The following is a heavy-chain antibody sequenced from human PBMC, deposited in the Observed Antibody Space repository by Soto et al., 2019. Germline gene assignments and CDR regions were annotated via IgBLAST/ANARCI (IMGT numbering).Heavy chain of an antibody. Sequence: QVQLQESGPGLVKPSGTLSLTCAVSGGSISSSNWWSWVRQPPGKGLEWIGEIYHSGSTNYNPSLKSRVTIPVDKSKNQFSLKLSSVTAADAAVYYCARVSGAYYYGRDVWGQGTTVTVSS. J-gene: IGHJ6*02. CDR1: GGSISSSNW. CDR3: ARVSGAYYYGRDV. CDR2: IYHSGST. V-gene: IGHV4-4*02.